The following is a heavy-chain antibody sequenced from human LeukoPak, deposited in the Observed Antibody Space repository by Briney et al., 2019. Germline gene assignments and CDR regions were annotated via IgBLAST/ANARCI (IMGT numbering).Heavy chain of an antibody. CDR1: GGTFSSYA. CDR3: AVSKHIVATNYFDH. V-gene: IGHV1-69*01. D-gene: IGHD5-12*01. J-gene: IGHJ4*02. CDR2: IIPIFGTA. Sequence: ASVKVSCKASGGTFSSYAISWVRQAPGQGLEWMGGIIPIFGTANYAQKFQGRVTITADESTSTAYMELSSLRSEDTAVYYCAVSKHIVATNYFDHWGQGTLVTVSS.